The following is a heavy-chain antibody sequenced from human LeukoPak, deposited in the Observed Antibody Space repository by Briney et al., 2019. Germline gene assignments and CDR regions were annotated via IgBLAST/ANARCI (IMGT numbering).Heavy chain of an antibody. CDR1: GYTFTSYG. CDR3: ATVTPGIAAAGQAPYYYYYMDV. CDR2: ISAYNGNT. J-gene: IGHJ6*03. Sequence: EASVKVSCKASGYTFTSYGISWVRQAPGQGLEWMGWISAYNGNTNYAQKLQGRVTMTTDTSTSTAYMELRSLRSDDTAVYYCATVTPGIAAAGQAPYYYYYMDVWGKGTTVTVSS. V-gene: IGHV1-18*01. D-gene: IGHD6-13*01.